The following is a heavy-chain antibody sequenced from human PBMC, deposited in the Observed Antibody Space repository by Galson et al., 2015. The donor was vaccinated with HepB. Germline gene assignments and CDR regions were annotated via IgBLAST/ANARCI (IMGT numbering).Heavy chain of an antibody. CDR1: GFTFSSSW. J-gene: IGHJ6*03. CDR2: INSDGSST. D-gene: IGHD3-3*01. Sequence: SLRLSCAASGFTFSSSWMHWVRQAPGKGLVWVSRINSDGSSTSYADSVKGRFTLSRDNAKNTRYLQMNSLRAEDTAVYYCARGEYYDFWSGYYPYYYYYYMDVWCKGTTVTVSS. CDR3: ARGEYYDFWSGYYPYYYYYYMDV. V-gene: IGHV3-74*01.